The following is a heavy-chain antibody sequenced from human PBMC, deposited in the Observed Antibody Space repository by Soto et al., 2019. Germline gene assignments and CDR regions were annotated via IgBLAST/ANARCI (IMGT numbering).Heavy chain of an antibody. CDR1: GYSFTSYW. Sequence: GESLKISCKGSGYSFTSYWIGWVRQMPGKGLEWMGIIYPGDSDTRYSPSFQGQVTISADKSISTAYLQWSSLKASDTAMYYCASSPGIVGATTHYYYGMDVWGQGTTVTVSS. CDR2: IYPGDSDT. CDR3: ASSPGIVGATTHYYYGMDV. V-gene: IGHV5-51*01. J-gene: IGHJ6*02. D-gene: IGHD1-26*01.